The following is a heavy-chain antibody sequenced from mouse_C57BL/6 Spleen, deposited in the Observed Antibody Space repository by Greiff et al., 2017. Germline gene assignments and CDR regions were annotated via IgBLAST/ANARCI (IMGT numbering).Heavy chain of an antibody. CDR2: IYPGDGDT. V-gene: IGHV1-82*01. D-gene: IGHD1-1*01. Sequence: VKLMESGPELVKPGASVKISCKASGYAFSSSWMNWVKQRPGKGLEWIGRIYPGDGDTNYNGKFKGKATLTADKSSSTAYMQLSSLTSEDSAVYFCARDGSSKYYYAMDYWGQGTSVTVSS. CDR3: ARDGSSKYYYAMDY. J-gene: IGHJ4*01. CDR1: GYAFSSSW.